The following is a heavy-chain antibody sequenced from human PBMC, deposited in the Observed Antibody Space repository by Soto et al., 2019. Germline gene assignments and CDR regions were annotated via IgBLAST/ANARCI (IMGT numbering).Heavy chain of an antibody. V-gene: IGHV4-59*08. D-gene: IGHD5-12*01. CDR1: GGSISSYY. CDR2: IYYSGST. CDR3: ARRWESGYDSYNWFDP. Sequence: QVQLQESGPGLVKPSETLSLTCTVSGGSISSYYWSWIRQPPGKGLEWIGYIYYSGSTNYNPSLKSRVTISVDTSKNQFSLKLSSVTAADTAVYYCARRWESGYDSYNWFDPWGQGTLVTVSS. J-gene: IGHJ5*02.